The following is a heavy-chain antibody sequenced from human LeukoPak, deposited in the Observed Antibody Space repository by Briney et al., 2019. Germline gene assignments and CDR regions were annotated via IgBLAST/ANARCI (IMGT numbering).Heavy chain of an antibody. CDR1: GFTFSDYA. CDR3: ARDESRYGAPPAADS. Sequence: AGGSLRLSCAAAGFTFSDYAMHWVRQAPGKGLEWVALIWFDGRNTLYGDSVEGRFTICRDNSKKTPHLQMHSLRGEDTAIYYCARDESRYGAPPAADSWGRGTLVTVSS. CDR2: IWFDGRNT. D-gene: IGHD4-17*01. V-gene: IGHV3-33*01. J-gene: IGHJ5*02.